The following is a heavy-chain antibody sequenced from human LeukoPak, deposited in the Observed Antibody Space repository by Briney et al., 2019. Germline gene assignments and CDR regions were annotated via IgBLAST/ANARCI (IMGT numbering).Heavy chain of an antibody. D-gene: IGHD2-2*01. CDR1: GGSISSSSYY. V-gene: IGHV4-39*01. J-gene: IGHJ4*02. CDR3: ARLSVVPAAIPHRGVY. Sequence: TSETLSLTCTVSGGSISSSSYYWGWIRQPPGKGLEWIGSIYYSGSTYYNPSLKSRVTISVDTSKNQFSLKLSSVTAADTAVYYCARLSVVPAAIPHRGVYWGQGTLVTVSS. CDR2: IYYSGST.